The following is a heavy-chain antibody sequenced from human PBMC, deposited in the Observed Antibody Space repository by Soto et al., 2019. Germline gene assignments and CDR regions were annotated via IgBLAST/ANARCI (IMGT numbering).Heavy chain of an antibody. CDR2: INSDGSST. D-gene: IGHD6-13*01. J-gene: IGHJ6*02. Sequence: EVQLVESGGGLVQPGGSLRLSCAASGFTFSSYWMHWVRQAPGKGLVWVSRINSDGSSTSYADSVKGRFTISRDNAKHTLYLQMNSLRAEDTAVYYCARVVAAAGTGGMDVWGQGTTVTVSS. CDR3: ARVVAAAGTGGMDV. V-gene: IGHV3-74*01. CDR1: GFTFSSYW.